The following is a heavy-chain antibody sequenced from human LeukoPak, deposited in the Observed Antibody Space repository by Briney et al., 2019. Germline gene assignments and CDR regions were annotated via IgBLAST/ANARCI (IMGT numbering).Heavy chain of an antibody. CDR2: INPSGGST. J-gene: IGHJ5*02. CDR1: GYTFTSYY. Sequence: ASVKVSCKASGYTFTSYYMHWVRQAPGQGLEWMGIINPSGGSTSYAQKFQGRVTMTRDTSTSTVYMELSSLRSEDTAVYYCARLGPVAAWGLKYYYDSSGELYNWFDPWGQGTLVTVSS. CDR3: ARLGPVAAWGLKYYYDSSGELYNWFDP. D-gene: IGHD3-22*01. V-gene: IGHV1-46*01.